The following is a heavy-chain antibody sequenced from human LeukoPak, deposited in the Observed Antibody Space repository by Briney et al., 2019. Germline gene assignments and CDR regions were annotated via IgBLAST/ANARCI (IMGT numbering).Heavy chain of an antibody. J-gene: IGHJ6*03. Sequence: GGSLRLSCAASGFTLSSYDMHWVRQAPGKGLEWVAVIWYDGSNKYYADSVKGRFTISRDNSKNTLYLQMNSLRAEDTAVYYCAKDYRYCSSTSCYSRYYCYMDVWGKGTTVTVSS. D-gene: IGHD2-2*01. CDR2: IWYDGSNK. CDR3: AKDYRYCSSTSCYSRYYCYMDV. V-gene: IGHV3-33*06. CDR1: GFTLSSYD.